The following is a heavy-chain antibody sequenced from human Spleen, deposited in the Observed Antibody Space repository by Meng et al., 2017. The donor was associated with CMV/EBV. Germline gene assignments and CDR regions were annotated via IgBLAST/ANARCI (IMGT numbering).Heavy chain of an antibody. Sequence: GESLKISCAASGFTVSSNYMSWVRQAPGKGLEWVSLIYSGGSTYYADSVKGRFTISRDNAKNSLYLQMNSLRAEDTAVYYCARIAASDAFDIWGQGTMVTVSS. D-gene: IGHD6-13*01. V-gene: IGHV3-53*01. J-gene: IGHJ3*02. CDR2: IYSGGST. CDR1: GFTVSSNY. CDR3: ARIAASDAFDI.